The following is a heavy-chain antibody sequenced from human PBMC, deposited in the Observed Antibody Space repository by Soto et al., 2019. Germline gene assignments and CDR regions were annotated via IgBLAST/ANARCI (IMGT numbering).Heavy chain of an antibody. CDR1: GGSVSSGSFY. CDR2: INYSGGA. V-gene: IGHV4-31*03. CDR3: ARWMDWFDS. Sequence: QVQLQESGPGLVKPSQTLSLTCSVSGGSVSSGSFYWSWIHQHPGKGLEWIGYINYSGGAYYNPSLKSRVTISTDTSKNQFSLKLTSVTAADTAVYYCARWMDWFDSWGQGTLVTVSS. D-gene: IGHD2-2*03. J-gene: IGHJ5*01.